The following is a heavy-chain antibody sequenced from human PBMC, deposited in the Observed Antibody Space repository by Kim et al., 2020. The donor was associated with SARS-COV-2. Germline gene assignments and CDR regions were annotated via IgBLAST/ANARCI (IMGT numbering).Heavy chain of an antibody. V-gene: IGHV4-59*01. Sequence: SETLSLTCTVSGGSITSYYWSWIRQSPKKGLEFIGYIHYSESTYYHPSLRSRVSMSVDTSKNQLSLKLDSLTAADTAIYYCARNGFTSGWGDYYFYYYMDVWGKGTTVTVSS. CDR1: GGSITSYY. CDR3: ARNGFTSGWGDYYFYYYMDV. D-gene: IGHD6-19*01. J-gene: IGHJ6*03. CDR2: IHYSEST.